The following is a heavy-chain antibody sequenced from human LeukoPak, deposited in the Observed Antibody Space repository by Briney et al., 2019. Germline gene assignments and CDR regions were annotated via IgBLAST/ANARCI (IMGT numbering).Heavy chain of an antibody. V-gene: IGHV3-23*01. CDR2: ISVSGATT. J-gene: IGHJ6*02. CDR3: AKDHPAVAAYYYYGMDV. Sequence: PGGSLRLSCEASGFTLSNYAMSWLRQAPGKGLEWVSGISVSGATTYFAESVKGRFAIFRDISKNTLYLQMNSLRAEDTAVYYCAKDHPAVAAYYYYGMDVWGQGTTVTVSS. CDR1: GFTLSNYA. D-gene: IGHD6-19*01.